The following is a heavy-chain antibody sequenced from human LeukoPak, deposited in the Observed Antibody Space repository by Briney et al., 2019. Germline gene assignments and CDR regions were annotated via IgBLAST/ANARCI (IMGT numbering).Heavy chain of an antibody. CDR2: IYYSGST. Sequence: PSETLSLTCAVYGGSFSGYYWSWIRQPPGKGLEWIGYIYYSGSTNYNPSLKSRVTISVDTSKNQFSLKLSSVTAADTAVYYCARIRIAGVYYFDYWGQGTLVTVSS. J-gene: IGHJ4*02. D-gene: IGHD6-13*01. V-gene: IGHV4-59*01. CDR3: ARIRIAGVYYFDY. CDR1: GGSFSGYY.